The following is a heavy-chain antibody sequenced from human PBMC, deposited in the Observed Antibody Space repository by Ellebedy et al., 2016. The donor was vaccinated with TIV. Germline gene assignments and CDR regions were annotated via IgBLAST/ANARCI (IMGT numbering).Heavy chain of an antibody. J-gene: IGHJ4*02. D-gene: IGHD3-22*01. Sequence: ASVKVSXKTSGYTFSNYGFSWVRQAPGQGLEWMGWISAYNGNTVYVQKSQGRVTMTTDTSTNTAYMELRSLRSDDTAVYYCARDNYDISGFVDHWGQGTLVTVSS. CDR2: ISAYNGNT. V-gene: IGHV1-18*01. CDR3: ARDNYDISGFVDH. CDR1: GYTFSNYG.